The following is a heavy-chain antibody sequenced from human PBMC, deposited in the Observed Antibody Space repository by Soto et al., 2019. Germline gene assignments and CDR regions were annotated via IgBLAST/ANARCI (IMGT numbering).Heavy chain of an antibody. V-gene: IGHV1-8*01. J-gene: IGHJ5*02. CDR1: GYTFTSYD. CDR2: MNPNSGNT. CDR3: AREQTYSSTSSWFDP. D-gene: IGHD6-13*01. Sequence: ASVKVSCKASGYTFTSYDINWVRQATGQGLEWMGWMNPNSGNTGYAQKFQGRVTMTRNTSISTAYMELSSLRSEDTAVYYCAREQTYSSTSSWFDPWAREPWSPSPQ.